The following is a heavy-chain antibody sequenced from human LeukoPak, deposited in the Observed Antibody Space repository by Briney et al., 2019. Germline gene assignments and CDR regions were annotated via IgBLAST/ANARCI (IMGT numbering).Heavy chain of an antibody. V-gene: IGHV1-24*01. CDR1: GYTLTELS. J-gene: IGHJ4*02. D-gene: IGHD3-10*01. CDR2: FDPEDGET. Sequence: ASVKVSCKVSGYTLTELSMHWVRQAPGKGLEWMGGFDPEDGETIYAQKFQGRVTMTRDTSISTAYMELSRLRSDDTAVYYCARVVRGYGSGSYYNEGYWGQGTLVTVSS. CDR3: ARVVRGYGSGSYYNEGY.